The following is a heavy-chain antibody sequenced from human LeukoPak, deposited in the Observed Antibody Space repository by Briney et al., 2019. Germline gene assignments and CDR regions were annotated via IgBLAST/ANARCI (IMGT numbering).Heavy chain of an antibody. CDR1: GYTFTGYY. J-gene: IGHJ4*02. Sequence: GASVKVSCKASGYTFTGYYMHWVRQAPGQGLEWMGWINPNSGGTNYAQKFQGRVTMTRDTSISTAYMELSRLRSDDTAVYYCARDPTSGYYDSSGYYVEDYWGQGTLVTVSS. D-gene: IGHD3-22*01. CDR3: ARDPTSGYYDSSGYYVEDY. V-gene: IGHV1-2*02. CDR2: INPNSGGT.